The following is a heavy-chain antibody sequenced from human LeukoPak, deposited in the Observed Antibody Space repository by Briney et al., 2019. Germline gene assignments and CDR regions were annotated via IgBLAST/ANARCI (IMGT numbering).Heavy chain of an antibody. J-gene: IGHJ5*02. CDR1: GYSFTSYW. Sequence: GESLKISCKGSGYSFTSYWIGWVRQMPRKGLEWMGIIYPGDSDTRYSPSFQGQVTISTDKSISTAYLQRSSLKASDTAMYYCARAGLDIVVVPAAKVWFDPWGQGTLVTVSS. CDR2: IYPGDSDT. CDR3: ARAGLDIVVVPAAKVWFDP. V-gene: IGHV5-51*01. D-gene: IGHD2-2*03.